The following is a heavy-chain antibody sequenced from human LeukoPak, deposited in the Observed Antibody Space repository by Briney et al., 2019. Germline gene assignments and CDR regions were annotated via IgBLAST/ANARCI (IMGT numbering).Heavy chain of an antibody. CDR3: ARGPRYSDYGRYFDL. J-gene: IGHJ2*01. CDR1: GGSFSGYY. V-gene: IGHV4-34*01. CDR2: INHSGST. Sequence: KPSETLSLTCAVSGGSFSGYYWSWIRQPPGKGLEWVGEINHSGSTNYNPSLKSRVTISVDTSKNRFSLKLSSVTAADTAVYYCARGPRYSDYGRYFDLWGRGTLVTVSS. D-gene: IGHD4-17*01.